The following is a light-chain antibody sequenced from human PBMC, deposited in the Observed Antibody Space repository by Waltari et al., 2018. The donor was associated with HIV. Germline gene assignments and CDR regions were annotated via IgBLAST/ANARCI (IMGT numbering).Light chain of an antibody. CDR1: SSDVGRYNL. V-gene: IGLV2-23*02. Sequence: QSALTQPASVSGSPGQSLTLSCTGTSSDVGRYNLVSWYQQHPGKAPKLMIYEVSKRPSGVSNRFSGSKSGNTASLTISGLQAEDEADYYCCSYAGSSTSVVFGGGTKLTVL. CDR2: EVS. J-gene: IGLJ2*01. CDR3: CSYAGSSTSVV.